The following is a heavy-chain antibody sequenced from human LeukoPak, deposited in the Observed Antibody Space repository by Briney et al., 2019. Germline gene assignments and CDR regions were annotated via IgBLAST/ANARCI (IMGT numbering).Heavy chain of an antibody. Sequence: SETLSLTCTVSGGSISSYYWSWIRQPPGKGLERIGYIYTSGSTNYNPSLKSRVTISVDTPKNQFSLKLSPVTAADTAVYYCASGPSTRGGIDYWGQGTLVTVSS. D-gene: IGHD4-23*01. J-gene: IGHJ4*02. CDR1: GGSISSYY. V-gene: IGHV4-4*09. CDR2: IYTSGST. CDR3: ASGPSTRGGIDY.